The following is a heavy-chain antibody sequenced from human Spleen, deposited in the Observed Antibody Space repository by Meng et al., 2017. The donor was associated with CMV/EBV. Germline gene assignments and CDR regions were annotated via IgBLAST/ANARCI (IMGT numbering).Heavy chain of an antibody. D-gene: IGHD6-6*01. J-gene: IGHJ5*02. Sequence: GYCGYWISQNPGKGLEWIGYIYYSGSSYNNPSLKSRVNISVDTSKNKLSLKLSSVTAANTAVYYCARDRGYSSSSFFSLNWFDPWGQGTLVTVSS. CDR1: GYC. CDR2: IYYSGSS. CDR3: ARDRGYSSSSFFSLNWFDP. V-gene: IGHV4-31*02.